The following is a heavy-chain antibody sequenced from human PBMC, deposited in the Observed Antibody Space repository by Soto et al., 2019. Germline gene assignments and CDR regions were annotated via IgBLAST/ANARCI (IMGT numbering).Heavy chain of an antibody. Sequence: QVQLQESGPGLVKPSQTLSLTCTVSGGSISSGGYYWSWIRQHPGKGLEWIGYIYYSGSTYYNPSLKSRVTISVDTSKNQFSLKLSSVTAADTAVYYCARAPISNGDYANHYYDGMDVWGQGTTVTVSS. CDR2: IYYSGST. CDR1: GGSISSGGYY. J-gene: IGHJ6*02. D-gene: IGHD4-17*01. V-gene: IGHV4-31*03. CDR3: ARAPISNGDYANHYYDGMDV.